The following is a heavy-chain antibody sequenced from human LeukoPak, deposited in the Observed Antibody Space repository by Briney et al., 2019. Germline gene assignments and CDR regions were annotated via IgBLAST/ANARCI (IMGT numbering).Heavy chain of an antibody. CDR3: ARGVDFAAYYYYMDV. V-gene: IGHV4-59*01. Sequence: SETLSLTCTVSGGSISSYYWSWIRQPPGKGLEWIGYIYHSGSTKYNPSLKSRVTISVDTSKNQFSLKLSSVTAADTAVYYCARGVDFAAYYYYMDVWGKGTTVTISS. CDR2: IYHSGST. CDR1: GGSISSYY. D-gene: IGHD3-9*01. J-gene: IGHJ6*03.